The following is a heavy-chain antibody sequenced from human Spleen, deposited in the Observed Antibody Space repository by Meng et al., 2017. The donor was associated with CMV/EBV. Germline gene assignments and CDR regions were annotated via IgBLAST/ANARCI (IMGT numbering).Heavy chain of an antibody. Sequence: SVKVSCKASGYTFTGYYMHWVRQAPGQGLEWMGWINPNSGGTNYAQKFQGRVTMTRDTSISTAYMELSRLRSDDTAVYYCARSYQLLFLSFDYWGQGTLVTVSS. CDR3: ARSYQLLFLSFDY. D-gene: IGHD2-2*01. J-gene: IGHJ4*02. V-gene: IGHV1-2*02. CDR2: INPNSGGT. CDR1: GYTFTGYY.